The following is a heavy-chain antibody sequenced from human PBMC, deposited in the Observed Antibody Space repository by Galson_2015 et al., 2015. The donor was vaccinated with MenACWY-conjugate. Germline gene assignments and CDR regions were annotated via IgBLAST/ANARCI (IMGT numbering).Heavy chain of an antibody. V-gene: IGHV2-5*02. J-gene: IGHJ3*02. Sequence: PALVKPTQTLTLTCSFSGFSFSTSGVGVGWIRQPPGKALEWLALLYWDDEERYSPSLKSRLTITKDTSKNQVALTMTSVGPVDTATYYCARQFHSGSGSYYNGAFDIWGQGTMVTVSS. CDR3: ARQFHSGSGSYYNGAFDI. CDR2: LYWDDEE. D-gene: IGHD3-10*01. CDR1: GFSFSTSGVG.